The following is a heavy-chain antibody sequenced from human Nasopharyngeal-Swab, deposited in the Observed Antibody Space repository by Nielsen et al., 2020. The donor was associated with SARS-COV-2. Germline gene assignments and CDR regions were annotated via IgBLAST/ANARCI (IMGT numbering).Heavy chain of an antibody. Sequence: GGSLRLSCAASGFTVISNYMIWVRQAPGKGLEWVSVIYSGGSTYYADSVKGRFTISRDNSKNTLYLQMNSLRAEDTAVYYSGTTPAGTYYYYMDVWGKGTTVTVSS. CDR3: GTTPAGTYYYYMDV. CDR1: GFTVISNY. CDR2: IYSGGST. J-gene: IGHJ6*03. V-gene: IGHV3-66*01. D-gene: IGHD2/OR15-2a*01.